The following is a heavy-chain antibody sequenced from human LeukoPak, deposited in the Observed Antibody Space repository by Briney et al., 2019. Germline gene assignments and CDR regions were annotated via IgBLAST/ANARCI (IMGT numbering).Heavy chain of an antibody. Sequence: SETLSLTCAVCGGSFSGYYWSWIRQPPGKGLEWIGEINHSGSTNYNPSLKSRVTISVDTSKNQFSLKLSSVTAADTAVYYCARGSTSGSDYWGQGTLVTVSS. V-gene: IGHV4-34*01. D-gene: IGHD3-10*01. CDR1: GGSFSGYY. J-gene: IGHJ4*02. CDR2: INHSGST. CDR3: ARGSTSGSDY.